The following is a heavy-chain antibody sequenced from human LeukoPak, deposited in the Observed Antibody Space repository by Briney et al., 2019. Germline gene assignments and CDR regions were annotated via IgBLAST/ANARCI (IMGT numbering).Heavy chain of an antibody. J-gene: IGHJ4*02. CDR1: GGSISSSNYY. D-gene: IGHD3-16*01. CDR3: ARRDIMIARGDFDY. V-gene: IGHV4-61*02. Sequence: SETLSLTCSVSGGSISSSNYYWSWIRQPAGKGLEWIGRIYTSESTNYNPSLKSRVTISVDTSRNQFSLKLSSVTAADTAVYYCARRDIMIARGDFDYWGQGTLVTVSS. CDR2: IYTSEST.